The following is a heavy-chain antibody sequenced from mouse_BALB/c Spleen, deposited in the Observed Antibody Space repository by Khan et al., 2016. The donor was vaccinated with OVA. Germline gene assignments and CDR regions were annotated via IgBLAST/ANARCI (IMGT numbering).Heavy chain of an antibody. CDR1: GYTFSSYW. CDR2: ILPGRGNS. D-gene: IGHD3-3*01. CDR3: ARGAGTTYGMDY. J-gene: IGHJ4*01. V-gene: IGHV1-9*01. Sequence: QVQLQQPGAELMKSGASVKISCKATGYTFSSYWIEWVKQRPGHGLGWIGEILPGRGNSNYNEKFKDKATFTADTSTNITYMQLSSLPSEDSAVYYCARGAGTTYGMDYWGQGTSVTVSS.